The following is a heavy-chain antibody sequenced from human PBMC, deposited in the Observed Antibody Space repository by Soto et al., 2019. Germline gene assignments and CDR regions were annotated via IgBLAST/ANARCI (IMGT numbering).Heavy chain of an antibody. D-gene: IGHD1-1*01. V-gene: IGHV3-23*01. Sequence: PGGSLRLSCAASGFTFSSFAMSWVRQAPGKGLEWVSTINKGGGSTYYADSVKGRFTISRDNSKNMLFLQINGLRAEHTAVYYCAKDPTTAGTTFDYWGRGSLVTVSS. CDR1: GFTFSSFA. CDR3: AKDPTTAGTTFDY. J-gene: IGHJ4*02. CDR2: INKGGGST.